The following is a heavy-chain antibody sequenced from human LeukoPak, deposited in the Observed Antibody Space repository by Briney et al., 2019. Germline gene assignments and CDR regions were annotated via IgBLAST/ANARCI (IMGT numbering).Heavy chain of an antibody. D-gene: IGHD5-12*01. CDR3: ARVVSVDTVATSHFDY. J-gene: IGHJ4*02. Sequence: GASVKVSCKASGYTFTGYYMHWVRQAPGQGLEWMGWINPDSGGTNYAQKFQGRVTMTRDTSISTAYMELSRLRSDDTAVYYCARVVSVDTVATSHFDYWGQGTLVTVFS. CDR1: GYTFTGYY. CDR2: INPDSGGT. V-gene: IGHV1-2*02.